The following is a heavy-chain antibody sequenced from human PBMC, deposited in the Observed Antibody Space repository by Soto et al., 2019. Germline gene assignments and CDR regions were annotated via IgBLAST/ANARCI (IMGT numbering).Heavy chain of an antibody. Sequence: ASVKVSCKASGYTFTSYDINWVRQATGQGLEWMGWMNPNSGNTGYAQKFQGRVTMTRNTSISTAYMELSSLRSEDTAVYYCAREGLNNWNGNYYYYYMDVWGKGTTVTVSS. J-gene: IGHJ6*03. D-gene: IGHD1-1*01. V-gene: IGHV1-8*01. CDR2: MNPNSGNT. CDR1: GYTFTSYD. CDR3: AREGLNNWNGNYYYYYMDV.